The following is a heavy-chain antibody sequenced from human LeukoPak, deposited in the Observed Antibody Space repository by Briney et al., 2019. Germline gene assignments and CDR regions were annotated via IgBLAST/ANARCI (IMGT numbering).Heavy chain of an antibody. CDR3: ARDDADSAYVDGDY. J-gene: IGHJ4*02. D-gene: IGHD3-16*01. V-gene: IGHV1-69*04. Sequence: SVKVSCKASGGIFTSYTIWWVRQAPGQGLEWMGRIIPLLGIANYAQKFQGRVTIIADKSTSTAYMELSSLRCEDTAVYFRARDDADSAYVDGDYWGQGTLVTVSS. CDR2: IIPLLGIA. CDR1: GGIFTSYT.